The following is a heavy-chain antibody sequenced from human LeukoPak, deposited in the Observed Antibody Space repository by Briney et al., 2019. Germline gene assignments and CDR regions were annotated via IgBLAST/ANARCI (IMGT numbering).Heavy chain of an antibody. V-gene: IGHV3-74*01. CDR2: INSDGSST. CDR1: GFTFSNYW. J-gene: IGHJ6*03. D-gene: IGHD1-26*01. Sequence: GGSLRLSCAASGFTFSNYWMHWVRQAPGKGLVWVSRINSDGSSTSYADSVKGRFTISRDNAKNTLYLQMNSLRAEDTAVCYCARVSSGSYFGYYYYYMDVWGKGTTVTVSS. CDR3: ARVSSGSYFGYYYYYMDV.